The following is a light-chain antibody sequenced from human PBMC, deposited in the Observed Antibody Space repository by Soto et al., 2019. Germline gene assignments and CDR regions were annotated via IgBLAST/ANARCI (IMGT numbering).Light chain of an antibody. V-gene: IGKV3-20*01. Sequence: IVLTHSPGTLSLSPGERATLSCRASQSVSSTFLAWYQQKPGQAPRLRIYGASSRATGLPDRFSGSGSGTDFTLSINRLEPEDFALYYCQQYGSSLPLSFGGGTKVDNK. CDR1: QSVSSTF. J-gene: IGKJ4*01. CDR2: GAS. CDR3: QQYGSSLPLS.